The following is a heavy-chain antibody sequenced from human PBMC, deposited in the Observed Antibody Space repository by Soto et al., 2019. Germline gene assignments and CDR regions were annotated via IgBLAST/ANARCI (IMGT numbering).Heavy chain of an antibody. Sequence: EVQLVESGGGLLQPGGSLRLSCAASGFTFSSYDMHWFRQAKGKGLEWVSAIGIAGDTHYSGSAKGRFAISRDNGKSSLFLQMNGLRAEDTAVSYCARDPSGWGLDVWGQGTTVTVSS. CDR3: ARDPSGWGLDV. D-gene: IGHD2-15*01. CDR1: GFTFSSYD. J-gene: IGHJ6*02. V-gene: IGHV3-13*01. CDR2: IGIAGDT.